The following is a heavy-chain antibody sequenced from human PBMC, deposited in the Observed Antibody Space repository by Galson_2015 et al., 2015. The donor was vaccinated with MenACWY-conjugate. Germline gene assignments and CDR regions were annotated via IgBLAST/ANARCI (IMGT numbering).Heavy chain of an antibody. Sequence: SLRLSCAASGFTFSNYAMGWVRQASGKGLEWVSGLSGSGDKTFYEESVKGRFTISRDNSKNTLHLQVSSLRAEDTAVYYCAKAQSIGWYVGYNCFDPWGQGALVTVSS. V-gene: IGHV3-23*01. J-gene: IGHJ5*02. CDR1: GFTFSNYA. CDR2: LSGSGDKT. D-gene: IGHD6-19*01. CDR3: AKAQSIGWYVGYNCFDP.